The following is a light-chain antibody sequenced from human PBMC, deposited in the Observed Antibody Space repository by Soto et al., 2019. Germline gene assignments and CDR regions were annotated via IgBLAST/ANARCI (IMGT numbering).Light chain of an antibody. CDR2: GNS. J-gene: IGLJ1*01. CDR1: SSNIGAGYD. CDR3: QSHDSSLSAPYV. V-gene: IGLV1-40*01. Sequence: QSVLTQPPSVSGAPGQRVTISCTGSSSNIGAGYDVHWYQQLPGTAPKLLIYGNSNRPSGVPDRFSGSKSGTSASLAITGLQAEDEADYYCQSHDSSLSAPYVFGTGTKVTAL.